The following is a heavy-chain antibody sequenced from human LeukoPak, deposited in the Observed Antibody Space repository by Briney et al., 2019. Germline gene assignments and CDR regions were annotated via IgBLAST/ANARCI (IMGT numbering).Heavy chain of an antibody. J-gene: IGHJ5*02. V-gene: IGHV1-8*01. D-gene: IGHD2-2*01. CDR3: ASGRRWLSQLPRNWFDP. CDR1: GYTFTSYD. CDR2: MNPNSGNT. Sequence: ASVKVSCKASGYTFTSYDINWVRQATGQGLEWMGWMNPNSGNTGYAQKFQGRVTMTRNTSISTAYMELSSLRSEDTAVYYCASGRRWLSQLPRNWFDPWGQGTLVTVSS.